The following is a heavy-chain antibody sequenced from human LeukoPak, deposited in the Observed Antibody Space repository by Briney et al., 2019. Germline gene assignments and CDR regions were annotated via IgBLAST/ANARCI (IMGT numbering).Heavy chain of an antibody. CDR3: AKGNRLLIPPPYYYYYGMDV. CDR2: ISYDGSNK. Sequence: GGSLRLSCAASGFTFSSYGMHWVRQAPGKGLEWVAVISYDGSNKYYADSVKGRCTISRDNSKNTLYLQMNSLRAEDTAVYYCAKGNRLLIPPPYYYYYGMDVWGQGTTVTVSS. CDR1: GFTFSSYG. V-gene: IGHV3-30*18. J-gene: IGHJ6*02. D-gene: IGHD5-18*01.